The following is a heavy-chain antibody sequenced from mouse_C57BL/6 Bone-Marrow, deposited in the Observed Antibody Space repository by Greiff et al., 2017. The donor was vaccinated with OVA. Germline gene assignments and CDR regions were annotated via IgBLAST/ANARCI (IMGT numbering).Heavy chain of an antibody. CDR2: IDPSDSYT. CDR1: GYTFTSYW. CDR3: ARLGTTDWYVDV. V-gene: IGHV1-69*01. J-gene: IGHJ1*03. Sequence: VQLQQPGAELVMPGASVKLSCKASGYTFTSYWMHWVKQRPGQGLEWIGEIDPSDSYTNYNQKFKGKSTLTVDKSSSTAYMQLSSLTSEDSAVYYCARLGTTDWYVDVWGTGTTVTGSS. D-gene: IGHD1-1*01.